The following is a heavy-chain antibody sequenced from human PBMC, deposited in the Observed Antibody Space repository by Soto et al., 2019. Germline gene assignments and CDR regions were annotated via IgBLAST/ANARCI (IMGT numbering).Heavy chain of an antibody. V-gene: IGHV4-34*01. CDR2: INHSGST. D-gene: IGHD2-21*02. J-gene: IGHJ4*02. CDR1: GGSFSGYY. Sequence: QVQLQQWGAGLLKPSETLSLTCAVYGGSFSGYYWSWIRQPPGKGLEWIGEINHSGSTNYNPSLTSRVTISVDTSKNQFSLKLSSVTAADTAVYYCASPRAYCGGDCYSDSPFDYWGQGTLVTVSS. CDR3: ASPRAYCGGDCYSDSPFDY.